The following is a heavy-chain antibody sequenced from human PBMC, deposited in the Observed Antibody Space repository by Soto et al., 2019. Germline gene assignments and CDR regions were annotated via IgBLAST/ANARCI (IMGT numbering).Heavy chain of an antibody. V-gene: IGHV4-59*08. D-gene: IGHD2-21*02. CDR3: ASLEGTAYYFDY. J-gene: IGHJ4*02. CDR2: IYYSGST. Sequence: SETLSLTCTVSGGSISSYYWSWIRQPLGKGLEWIGYIYYSGSTNYNPSLKSRVTISVDASKNQFSLKLSSVTAADTAVYYCASLEGTAYYFDYWGQGTLVTVSS. CDR1: GGSISSYY.